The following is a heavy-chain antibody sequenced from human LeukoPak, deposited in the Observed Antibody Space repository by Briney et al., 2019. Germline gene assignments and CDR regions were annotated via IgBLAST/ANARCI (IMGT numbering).Heavy chain of an antibody. CDR3: ARDSTVPNYYYYGMDV. CDR1: GFTFSSYG. Sequence: GGSLRLSCAASGFTFSSYGMHRVRQAPGKGLEWVAVIWYDGSNKYYADSVKGRFTISRDNSKNTLYLQMNSLRAEDTAVYYCARDSTVPNYYYYGMDVWGQGTTVTVSS. V-gene: IGHV3-33*01. CDR2: IWYDGSNK. J-gene: IGHJ6*02. D-gene: IGHD4-17*01.